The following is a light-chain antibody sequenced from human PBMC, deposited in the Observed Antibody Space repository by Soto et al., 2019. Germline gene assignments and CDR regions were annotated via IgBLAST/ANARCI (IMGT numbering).Light chain of an antibody. J-gene: IGLJ2*01. Sequence: QSALTQPASVSGSPGQSITISCTGTRSDIGAYNYVSWFQQNPGKAPKCMIYDVYSRPSGVSHRFSGSESANTASLTISGLQAEDEAVYYCTSYTTTNTLALGGGTKLTVL. CDR3: TSYTTTNTLA. CDR2: DVY. V-gene: IGLV2-14*01. CDR1: RSDIGAYNY.